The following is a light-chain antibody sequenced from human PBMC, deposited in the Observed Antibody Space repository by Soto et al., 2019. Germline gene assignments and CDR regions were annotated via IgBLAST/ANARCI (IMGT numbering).Light chain of an antibody. CDR1: QSISSY. J-gene: IGKJ4*01. CDR2: AAS. V-gene: IGKV1-39*01. Sequence: DIQMTQSPSSLSASVGDRVTITCRASQSISSYLNWYQQKPGKAPKLLIYAASSLQSGVPSRFSGSGSGTDFTLTICSLQLEDFATYYCQQSYSTRPLTFGGGTKVDIK. CDR3: QQSYSTRPLT.